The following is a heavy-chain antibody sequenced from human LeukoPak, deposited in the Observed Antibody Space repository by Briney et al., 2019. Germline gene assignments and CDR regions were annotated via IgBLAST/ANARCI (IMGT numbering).Heavy chain of an antibody. J-gene: IGHJ4*02. V-gene: IGHV3-74*01. D-gene: IGHD2-15*01. Sequence: GGSLRLSCVASGFTFGTYAMTWVRQAPGKGLEWVSRINSDGSNTGHTDSVKGRFTISRDNAKNTLYLQMNSLRAEDTAVYYCAREEDDYFDYWGQGTLVTVSS. CDR3: AREEDDYFDY. CDR1: GFTFGTYA. CDR2: INSDGSNT.